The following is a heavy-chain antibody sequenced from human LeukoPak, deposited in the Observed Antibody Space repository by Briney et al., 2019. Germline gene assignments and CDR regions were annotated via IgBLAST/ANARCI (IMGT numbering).Heavy chain of an antibody. Sequence: GESLKISCKGSGYSFNTYWIGWVRQMPGKGLEWMGIIYPGDSDTKYSPSFQGQVTISADKSISTAYLQWSSLKASDTAMYYCARRQYTTGLRFDPWGQGTLVTVSS. D-gene: IGHD1-1*01. CDR2: IYPGDSDT. CDR1: GYSFNTYW. J-gene: IGHJ5*02. V-gene: IGHV5-51*01. CDR3: ARRQYTTGLRFDP.